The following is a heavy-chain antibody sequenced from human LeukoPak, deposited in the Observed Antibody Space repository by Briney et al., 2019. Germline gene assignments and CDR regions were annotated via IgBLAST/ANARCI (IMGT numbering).Heavy chain of an antibody. J-gene: IGHJ6*02. CDR2: INPNSGGT. V-gene: IGHV1-2*02. Sequence: ASVKVSCKASGYTFTSYYMHWVRQAPGQGLEWMGWINPNSGGTNYAQKFQGRVTMTRDTSISTAYMELSRLRSDDTAVYYCARADQLEFYYYYGMDVWGQGTTVTVSS. D-gene: IGHD2-2*01. CDR3: ARADQLEFYYYYGMDV. CDR1: GYTFTSYY.